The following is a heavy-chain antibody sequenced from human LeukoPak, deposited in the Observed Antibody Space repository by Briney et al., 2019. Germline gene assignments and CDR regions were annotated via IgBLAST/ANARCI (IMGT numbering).Heavy chain of an antibody. CDR2: IYYSGST. V-gene: IGHV4-59*08. CDR3: ARGKAFDY. CDR1: GGSISSYY. J-gene: IGHJ4*02. Sequence: PSETLSLTCTVSGGSISSYYWSWTRQPPGKGLEWIGYIYYSGSTNYNPSLKSRVTISVDTSKNQFSLKLSSVTAADTAVYYCARGKAFDYWGQGTLVTVSS.